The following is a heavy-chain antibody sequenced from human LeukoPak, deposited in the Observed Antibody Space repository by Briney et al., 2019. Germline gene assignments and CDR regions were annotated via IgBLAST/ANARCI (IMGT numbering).Heavy chain of an antibody. CDR3: ASSGDPGNAFDI. CDR1: GGSVSSYY. CDR2: IYTSGST. D-gene: IGHD7-27*01. Sequence: SETLSLTCAVSGGSVSSYYWSWVRQPAGKGLEWVGRIYTSGSTNYNPSLKSRVTMSVDTSKNQFYLKLSSVTAADTAVYYCASSGDPGNAFDISGQGTMVTVSP. V-gene: IGHV4-59*10. J-gene: IGHJ3*02.